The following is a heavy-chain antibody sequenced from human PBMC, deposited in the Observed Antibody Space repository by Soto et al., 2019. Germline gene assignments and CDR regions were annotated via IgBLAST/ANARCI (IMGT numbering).Heavy chain of an antibody. Sequence: SETLSPTCTVAGGSISSGSYYWGWIRQPPGKGLEWIGSINNSGSTYYNPSLKSRVTISVDTSKKQFSLKLTSVTAADTAVYYCARQNYIWGNSDDWGQGTLVTVSS. D-gene: IGHD3-16*01. CDR2: INNSGST. J-gene: IGHJ4*02. CDR3: ARQNYIWGNSDD. V-gene: IGHV4-39*01. CDR1: GGSISSGSYY.